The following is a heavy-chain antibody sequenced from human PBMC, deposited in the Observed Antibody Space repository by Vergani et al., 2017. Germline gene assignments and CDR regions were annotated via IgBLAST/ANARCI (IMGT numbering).Heavy chain of an antibody. CDR2: IIPIFGTA. D-gene: IGHD2-2*01. CDR1: GGTFSSYA. V-gene: IGHV1-69*12. Sequence: QVQLVQSGAEVKKPGSSVKVSCKASGGTFSSYAISWVRQAPGQGLEWMGGIIPIFGTANYAQKFQGRVTITADESTSTAYMELSSLRSEDTAVYYCARGEDIVVVPAARDYYYYYMDVWGKGTTVTVSS. CDR3: ARGEDIVVVPAARDYYYYYMDV. J-gene: IGHJ6*03.